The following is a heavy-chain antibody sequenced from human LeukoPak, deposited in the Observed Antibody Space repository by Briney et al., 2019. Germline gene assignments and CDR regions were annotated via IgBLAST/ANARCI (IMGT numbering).Heavy chain of an antibody. D-gene: IGHD3-9*01. J-gene: IGHJ4*02. V-gene: IGHV3-30*02. CDR2: IRYDGSNK. Sequence: GGSLRLSCAASGFTFSSYGMHWVRQAPGKGLEWVAFIRYDGSNKYYADSVKGRFTISRDNSKNTLYLQMNSLRAEDTAVYYCAKDGQDILTGYYPWDWGQGTLVTVSS. CDR3: AKDGQDILTGYYPWD. CDR1: GFTFSSYG.